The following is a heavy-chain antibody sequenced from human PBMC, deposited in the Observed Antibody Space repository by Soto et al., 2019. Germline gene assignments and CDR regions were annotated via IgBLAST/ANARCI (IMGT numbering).Heavy chain of an antibody. Sequence: QVQLVQSGAEVKKPGSSVKVSCKASGGTFSSYAISWVRQAPGQGLEWMGVIIPIFGTANYAQKFQGRGTITADESTSTAYMELSSLRSEDTAVYYCARDVVVVPAAPVRYYYYGMDVWGQGTTVTVSS. D-gene: IGHD2-2*01. CDR2: IIPIFGTA. CDR1: GGTFSSYA. J-gene: IGHJ6*02. CDR3: ARDVVVVPAAPVRYYYYGMDV. V-gene: IGHV1-69*01.